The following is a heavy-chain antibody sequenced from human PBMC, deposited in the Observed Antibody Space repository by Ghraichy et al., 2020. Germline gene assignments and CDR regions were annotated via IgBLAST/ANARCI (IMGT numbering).Heavy chain of an antibody. V-gene: IGHV3-30*04. J-gene: IGHJ4*02. CDR2: ISSDGSNK. Sequence: GGSLRLSCAASGLTFSPYAMHWVRQAPGKGLEWLTVISSDGSNKYYADSVKGRFTVSRDNSHNTLSLHMNSLRAEDTAVYYCARAGSRGGFDYWGQGTLVTVSS. D-gene: IGHD3-10*01. CDR1: GLTFSPYA. CDR3: ARAGSRGGFDY.